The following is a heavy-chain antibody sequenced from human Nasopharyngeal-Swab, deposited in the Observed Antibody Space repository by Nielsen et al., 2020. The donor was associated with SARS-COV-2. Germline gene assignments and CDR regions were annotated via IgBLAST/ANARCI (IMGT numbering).Heavy chain of an antibody. CDR2: INSDGSST. Sequence: VRQAPGEGLVWVSRINSDGSSTSYADSVKGRFTISRDNAKNTLYLQMNSLRAEDTAVYYCARGLTGYYVDYWGQGTLVTVSS. D-gene: IGHD3-9*01. CDR3: ARGLTGYYVDY. J-gene: IGHJ4*02. V-gene: IGHV3-74*01.